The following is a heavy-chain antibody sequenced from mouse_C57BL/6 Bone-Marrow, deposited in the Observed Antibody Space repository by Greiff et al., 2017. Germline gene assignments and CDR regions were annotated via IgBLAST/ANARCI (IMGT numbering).Heavy chain of an antibody. CDR3: ARRHYYGTLFAY. Sequence: DVKVEESGGGLVKPGGSLKLSCAASGFTFSSYTMSWVRQTPEKRLEWVATISGGGGNTYYPDSVKGRFTISRDNAKNTLYLQMSSLRSEDTALYYCARRHYYGTLFAYWGQGTLVTVSA. CDR2: ISGGGGNT. J-gene: IGHJ3*01. CDR1: GFTFSSYT. D-gene: IGHD1-1*01. V-gene: IGHV5-9*01.